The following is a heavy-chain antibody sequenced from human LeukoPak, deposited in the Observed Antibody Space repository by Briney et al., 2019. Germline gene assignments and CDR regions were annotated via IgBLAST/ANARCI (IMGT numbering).Heavy chain of an antibody. CDR3: AKGPLLWD. J-gene: IGHJ4*02. CDR2: IGGRGGST. D-gene: IGHD2/OR15-2a*01. Sequence: GGTLRLSCAASGFTFSDYGMSWVRQAPGKGLEWVSTIGGRGGSTYYADSVKGRFTISRDNSKNTLYLQINSMRAEDTAVYYCAKGPLLWDWGQGTLVTVSS. CDR1: GFTFSDYG. V-gene: IGHV3-23*01.